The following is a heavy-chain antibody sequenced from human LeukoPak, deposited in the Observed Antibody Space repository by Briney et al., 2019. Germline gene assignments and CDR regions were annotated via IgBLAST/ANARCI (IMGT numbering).Heavy chain of an antibody. D-gene: IGHD6-13*01. V-gene: IGHV5-51*01. CDR1: GYSFTSYC. J-gene: IGHJ4*02. CDR2: ICPGDSDT. CDR3: ARHVRPYSSSWYLDY. Sequence: GESLKISCKTSGYSFTSYCIGWVRQMSGRGLEWMGIICPGDSDTRYSPSFQGQVTISADKSLRTAYQQWSSLNASDTAMYYCARHVRPYSSSWYLDYRAQGILVTVSS.